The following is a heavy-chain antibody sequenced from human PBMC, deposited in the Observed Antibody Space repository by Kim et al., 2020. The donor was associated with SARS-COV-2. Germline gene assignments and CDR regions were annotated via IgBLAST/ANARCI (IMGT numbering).Heavy chain of an antibody. J-gene: IGHJ4*02. V-gene: IGHV3-30*18. CDR3: AKEGLYDSSGYYGGYFDY. CDR1: GFTFSSYG. CDR2: ISYDGSNK. D-gene: IGHD3-22*01. Sequence: GGSLRLSCAASGFTFSSYGMHWVRQAPGKGLEWVAVISYDGSNKYYADSVKGRFTISRDNSKNTLYLQMNSLRAEDTAVYYCAKEGLYDSSGYYGGYFDYWGQGPLVTVSA.